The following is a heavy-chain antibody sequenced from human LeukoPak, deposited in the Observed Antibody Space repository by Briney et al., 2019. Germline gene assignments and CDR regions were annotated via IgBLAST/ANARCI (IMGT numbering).Heavy chain of an antibody. J-gene: IGHJ2*01. CDR1: GFTFSSYW. CDR3: ARQAAAARLFSAWYFDL. V-gene: IGHV3-7*01. Sequence: PGGSLRLSCAASGFTFSSYWMSWVRQAPGKGLEWVANIKQDGSEKYYVDSVKGRFTISRDNAKNSLYLQMNSLRAEDTAVYYCARQAAAARLFSAWYFDLWGRGTLVTVSS. CDR2: IKQDGSEK. D-gene: IGHD6-13*01.